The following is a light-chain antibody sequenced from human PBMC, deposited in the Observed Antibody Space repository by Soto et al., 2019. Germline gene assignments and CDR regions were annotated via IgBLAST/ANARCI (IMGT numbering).Light chain of an antibody. CDR1: SSDIGAYIY. CDR3: SSYTTSGTLA. J-gene: IGLJ3*02. V-gene: IGLV2-14*01. Sequence: QSALTQPASVSGSPGQSITISCTGTSSDIGAYIYVSWYQQHPGKAPKLMIYEVTNRPSGVSDRFSGSKSGNTASLTISGLQAEDEAHYYCSSYTTSGTLAFGGGTKLTVL. CDR2: EVT.